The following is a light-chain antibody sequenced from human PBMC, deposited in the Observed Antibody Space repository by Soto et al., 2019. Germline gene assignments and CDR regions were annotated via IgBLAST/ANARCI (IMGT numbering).Light chain of an antibody. V-gene: IGKV3-11*01. CDR2: GAS. Sequence: EIVLTQSPATLSLSPGERATLSCRASQSVSSYLAWYQQKPGQAPRLLIYGASNRATDIPARFSGSGSGTDLTLTISSPESEDFAVYYCQQRGNWPRTFGQGTKLEIK. J-gene: IGKJ2*01. CDR3: QQRGNWPRT. CDR1: QSVSSY.